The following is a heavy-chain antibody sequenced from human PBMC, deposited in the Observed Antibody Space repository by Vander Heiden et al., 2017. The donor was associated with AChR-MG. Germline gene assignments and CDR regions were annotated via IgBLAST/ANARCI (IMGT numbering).Heavy chain of an antibody. CDR3: ARLLRLRYFDWLSARSRTGYLDY. Sequence: QVQLQQWGAGLLKPSETLSLTCAVYGGSFSGYYWSWIRQPPGKGLEWIGEINHSGSTNYNPSLKSRVTISVDTSKNQFSLKLSSVTAADTAVYYCARLLRLRYFDWLSARSRTGYLDYWGQGTLVTVSS. CDR1: GGSFSGYY. J-gene: IGHJ4*02. D-gene: IGHD3-9*01. V-gene: IGHV4-34*01. CDR2: INHSGST.